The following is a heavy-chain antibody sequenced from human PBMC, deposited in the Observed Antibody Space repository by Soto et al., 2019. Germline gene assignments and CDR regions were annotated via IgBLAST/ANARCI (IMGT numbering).Heavy chain of an antibody. CDR3: AKDPPSPWTANWVDP. J-gene: IGHJ5*02. D-gene: IGHD5-12*01. CDR1: GFNFNTFA. Sequence: EEQVSESGGGLVQSGGSLRLSCAASGFNFNTFAMSWIHQAPGKGLEWVSHISSSGDSRDYADSVRGRFTISRDNSKNVLFLQMNSLRADDTATYYCAKDPPSPWTANWVDPWGKGTLVTVSS. V-gene: IGHV3-23*01. CDR2: ISSSGDSR.